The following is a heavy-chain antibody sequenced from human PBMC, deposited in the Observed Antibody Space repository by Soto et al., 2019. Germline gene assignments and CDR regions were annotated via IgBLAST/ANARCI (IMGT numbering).Heavy chain of an antibody. CDR2: ISYDGSNK. CDR1: GFTFSSYA. Sequence: GGSLRLSCAASGFTFSSYAMHWVRQAPGKGLEWVAVISYDGSNKYYADSVKGRFTISRDNSKNTLYLQMNSLRAEDTAVYYCAREMEWDDAFDIWGQGTMVTVSS. CDR3: AREMEWDDAFDI. D-gene: IGHD3-3*01. V-gene: IGHV3-30-3*01. J-gene: IGHJ3*02.